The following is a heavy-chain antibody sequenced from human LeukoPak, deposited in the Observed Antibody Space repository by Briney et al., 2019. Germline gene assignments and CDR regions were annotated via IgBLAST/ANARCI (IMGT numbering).Heavy chain of an antibody. CDR2: FDPGDGET. J-gene: IGHJ4*02. Sequence: ASVKVSCKVSGYTLTELSMHWVRQAPGKGLEWMGGFDPGDGETIYAQKFQGRVTMTEDTSTDTAYMELSSLRSEDTAVYYCATDLISMATCFDYWGQGTLVTVSS. V-gene: IGHV1-24*01. CDR1: GYTLTELS. CDR3: ATDLISMATCFDY. D-gene: IGHD5-24*01.